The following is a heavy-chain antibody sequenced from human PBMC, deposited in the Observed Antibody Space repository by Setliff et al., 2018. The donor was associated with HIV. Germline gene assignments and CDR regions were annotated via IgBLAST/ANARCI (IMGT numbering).Heavy chain of an antibody. V-gene: IGHV3-21*01. CDR2: ISSGSTYT. D-gene: IGHD3-22*01. Sequence: PGGSLRLSCAASGFTFNSYSMNWVRQAPGKGLEWVSSISSGSTYTYYVDSVKGRFTISRDNAKNSLYLQMKSLRAEDTAVYYCARTNNNYYYDTSDYFAGYYFDSWGQGTLVTVSS. CDR3: ARTNNNYYYDTSDYFAGYYFDS. CDR1: GFTFNSYS. J-gene: IGHJ4*02.